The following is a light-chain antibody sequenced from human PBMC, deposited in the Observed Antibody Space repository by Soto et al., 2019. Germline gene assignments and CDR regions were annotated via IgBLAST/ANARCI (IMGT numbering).Light chain of an antibody. J-gene: IGLJ1*01. CDR1: SSDVGSYNY. V-gene: IGLV2-14*03. CDR3: NSYTSSSTYV. Sequence: QSVLTQPASVSGSPGQSIAISCTGTSSDVGSYNYVSWYQQHPGKAPKLMNYDVSNRPSGVSDRFSGSKSGNTASLTISGLQAEDEADYFCNSYTSSSTYVFGTGTKVTVL. CDR2: DVS.